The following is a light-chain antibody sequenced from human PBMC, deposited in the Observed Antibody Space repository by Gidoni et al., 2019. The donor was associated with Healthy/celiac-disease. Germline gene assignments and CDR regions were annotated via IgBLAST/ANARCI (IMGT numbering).Light chain of an antibody. CDR2: GAS. J-gene: IGKJ2*01. CDR3: QQYGSSPYT. V-gene: IGKV3-20*01. Sequence: EIVLTQIPGTLSLSPGERATLSCRASQSVSSSYLAWHQQKPGQAPRLLIYGASSRATGIPDRFSGSGSGTDFTLTISRLEPEDFAVYYCQQYGSSPYTFGQGTKLEIK. CDR1: QSVSSSY.